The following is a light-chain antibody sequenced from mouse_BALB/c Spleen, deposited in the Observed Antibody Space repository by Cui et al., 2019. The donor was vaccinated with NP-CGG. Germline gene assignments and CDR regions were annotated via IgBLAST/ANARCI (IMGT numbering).Light chain of an antibody. CDR3: ALWYNNHWV. CDR2: GTN. Sequence: GVVSLESAHTTSPGETDTLSCLSSTGAVTTSNYANWVQEKPDHLFTGLIGGTNNRAPGVPARFSGFLIGDRAALTITGAQTEDEAIYFCALWYNNHWVFGGGTKLTVL. J-gene: IGLJ1*01. V-gene: IGLV1*01. CDR1: TGAVTTSNY.